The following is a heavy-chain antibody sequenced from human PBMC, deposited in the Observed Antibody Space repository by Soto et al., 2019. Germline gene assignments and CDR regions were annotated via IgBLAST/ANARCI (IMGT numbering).Heavy chain of an antibody. CDR1: GGSISSYY. CDR2: IYFRGTT. J-gene: IGHJ4*02. V-gene: IGHV4-59*08. CDR3: AKRRDSALYFDY. Sequence: SETLSLTCTVSGGSISSYYWSWIRQPPGKGLEWIGYIYFRGTTNYNPSLKSRVTISIDTSKNQFSLNLSSVTATDTAVYYCAKRRDSALYFDYWGQGTLVTVSS.